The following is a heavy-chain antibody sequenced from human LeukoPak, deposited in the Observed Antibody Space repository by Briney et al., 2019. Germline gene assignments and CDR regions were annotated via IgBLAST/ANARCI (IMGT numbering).Heavy chain of an antibody. CDR1: GYTLTELS. Sequence: GASVKVSCKVSGYTLTELSMHWVRQAPGKGLEWMGGFDPEDGETIYAQKFQGRVTMTEDTSTDAAYMELSSLRSEDTAVYYCATDLGSGYDLDYWGQGTLVAVSS. CDR2: FDPEDGET. D-gene: IGHD5-12*01. J-gene: IGHJ4*02. V-gene: IGHV1-24*01. CDR3: ATDLGSGYDLDY.